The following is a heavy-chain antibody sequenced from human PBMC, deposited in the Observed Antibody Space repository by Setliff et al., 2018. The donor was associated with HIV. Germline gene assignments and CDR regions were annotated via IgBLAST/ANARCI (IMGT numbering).Heavy chain of an antibody. CDR2: IYTNGYT. CDR1: GGSISSGSYY. CDR3: ARAPPGIQNDAFDV. J-gene: IGHJ3*01. Sequence: TLSLPCSVSGGSISSGSYYWTWIRQPAGKGPEWIGHIYTNGYTNYNPSLKSRVTISVDTSKNQFSLKLTSVTAADTAVYYCARAPPGIQNDAFDVWGQGTMVTVSS. V-gene: IGHV4-61*09.